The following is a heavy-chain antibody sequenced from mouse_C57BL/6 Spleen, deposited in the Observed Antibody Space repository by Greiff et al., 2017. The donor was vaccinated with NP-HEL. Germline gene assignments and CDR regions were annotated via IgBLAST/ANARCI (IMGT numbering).Heavy chain of an antibody. J-gene: IGHJ1*03. CDR1: GYTFTSYW. CDR2: IDPSDSAT. D-gene: IGHD4-1*01. CDR3: ARPITGHHWYFDV. Sequence: QVQLQQPGAELVRPGSSVKLSCKASGYTFTSYWMHWVKQRPIQGLEWIGNIDPSDSATHYNQKFKDKAPLTVDKSSSTAYMQLSSLTSVDSAVYYCARPITGHHWYFDVWGTGTTVTVSS. V-gene: IGHV1-52*01.